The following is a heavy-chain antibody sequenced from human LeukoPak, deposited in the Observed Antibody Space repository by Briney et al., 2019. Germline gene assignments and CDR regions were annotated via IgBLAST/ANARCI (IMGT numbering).Heavy chain of an antibody. CDR2: ISGDGGST. CDR3: AKDILTFDDDDAFDI. J-gene: IGHJ3*02. V-gene: IGHV3-43*02. D-gene: IGHD2-8*02. Sequence: PGGSLRLSCAASGFTFDDYAMHWVRQAPGKGLEWVSLISGDGGSTYYADSVKGRFTISRDNSKNSLYLQMNSLRTEDTALYYCAKDILTFDDDDAFDIWGQGTMVTVSS. CDR1: GFTFDDYA.